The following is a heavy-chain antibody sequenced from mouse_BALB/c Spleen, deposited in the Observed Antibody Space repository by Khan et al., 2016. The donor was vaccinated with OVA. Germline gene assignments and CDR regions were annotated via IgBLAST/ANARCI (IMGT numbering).Heavy chain of an antibody. Sequence: VQLVESGPELKKPGETVRISCKASGYTFTTAGMQWVQKMPGKGLKWIGWINTHSGVPKYAEDFKGRFAFSLETSASPSYLQITNLKNEDTATYVCASEYGYGWDFDVWGGGTTVTVSS. V-gene: IGHV9-4*02. CDR1: GYTFTTAG. D-gene: IGHD2-2*01. J-gene: IGHJ1*01. CDR2: INTHSGVP. CDR3: ASEYGYGWDFDV.